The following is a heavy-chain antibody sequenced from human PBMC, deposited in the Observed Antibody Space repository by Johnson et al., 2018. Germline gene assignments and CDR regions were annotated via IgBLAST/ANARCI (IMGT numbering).Heavy chain of an antibody. Sequence: VQLVESGGGLVQXGGSLRLSCAASGFTFSNYNMHWVRQATGKGLEWVSGIGTGGDTYYSASVKGRVTISREDAKNSLYLQLNSLRAGDTAVYYCARTYTFDMWGQGTVVTVSS. J-gene: IGHJ3*02. CDR2: IGTGGDT. CDR3: ARTYTFDM. CDR1: GFTFSNYN. D-gene: IGHD3-16*01. V-gene: IGHV3-13*01.